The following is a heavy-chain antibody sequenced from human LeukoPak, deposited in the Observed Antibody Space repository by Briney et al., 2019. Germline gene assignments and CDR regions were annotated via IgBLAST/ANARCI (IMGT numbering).Heavy chain of an antibody. CDR1: GFTFSSYA. Sequence: GGSLRLSCAASGFTFSSYAMSWVRQPPGKGLEWVSAISGSSGSTYYADSVKGRFTISRDNSKNTLYLQMNNLRAEDTAVCYCAKDENFLDSLDYWGQGTLVTVSS. CDR2: ISGSSGST. V-gene: IGHV3-23*01. J-gene: IGHJ4*02. CDR3: AKDENFLDSLDY.